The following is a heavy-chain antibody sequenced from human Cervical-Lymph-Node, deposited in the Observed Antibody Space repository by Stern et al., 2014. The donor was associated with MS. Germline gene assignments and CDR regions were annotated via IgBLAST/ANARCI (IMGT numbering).Heavy chain of an antibody. CDR3: ARQTTAWASDV. V-gene: IGHV5-51*01. CDR2: IYPGDSET. Sequence: VQLGQSGAELIRPGESLKISCKGSGFKFSIYWIAWVRQMPGKGLEWMGIIYPGDSETRYSPSCKGQVTMSADKSTSTAYLQWSSLNASDTAMYFCARQTTAWASDVWGQGTLVTVSS. J-gene: IGHJ4*02. CDR1: GFKFSIYW. D-gene: IGHD1-14*01.